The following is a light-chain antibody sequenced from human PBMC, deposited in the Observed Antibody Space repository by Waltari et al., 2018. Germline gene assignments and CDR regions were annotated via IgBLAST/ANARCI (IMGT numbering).Light chain of an antibody. J-gene: IGLJ2*01. CDR2: RNN. Sequence: QSVLTQPPSASGTPGQRVTIPRSGSSANIGSTYLSLYQQLPGTAPKLLIYRNNQRPSGVPDRFSGSKSGTSASLAISGLRSEDEADYYCAAWDDSLSGVVFGGGTKLTVL. CDR3: AAWDDSLSGVV. CDR1: SANIGSTY. V-gene: IGLV1-47*01.